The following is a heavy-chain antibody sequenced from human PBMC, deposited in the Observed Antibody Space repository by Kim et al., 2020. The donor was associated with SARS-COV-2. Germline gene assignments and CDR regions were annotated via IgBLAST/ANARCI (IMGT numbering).Heavy chain of an antibody. CDR2: IIPIFGTA. D-gene: IGHD5-12*01. CDR3: ASLRVRDGYNYGAFVI. J-gene: IGHJ3*02. CDR1: GGTFSSYA. V-gene: IGHV1-69*13. Sequence: SSVKVSCKASGGTFSSYAISWVRQAPGQGLEWMGGIIPIFGTANYAQKFQGIVTITADESTSTAYLELSSLRSEATAVYYCASLRVRDGYNYGAFVIWGQGTVVTVSS.